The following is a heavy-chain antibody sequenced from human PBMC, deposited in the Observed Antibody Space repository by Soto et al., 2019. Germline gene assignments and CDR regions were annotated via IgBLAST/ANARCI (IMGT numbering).Heavy chain of an antibody. Sequence: SETLSLTFSVSGSAITSSSYYWGWIRQPPGKGLEWIGSIYYSGYTYYNPSLKSRVTISVDTSKNQFSLKLSSVTAADTAVYYCARHNAPLYVGYYYDMDVWGQSTTVT. D-gene: IGHD3-16*01. CDR1: GSAITSSSYY. V-gene: IGHV4-39*01. CDR3: ARHNAPLYVGYYYDMDV. J-gene: IGHJ6*02. CDR2: IYYSGYT.